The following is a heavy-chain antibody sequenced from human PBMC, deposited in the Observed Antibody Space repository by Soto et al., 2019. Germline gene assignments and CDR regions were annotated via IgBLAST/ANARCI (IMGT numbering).Heavy chain of an antibody. V-gene: IGHV1-3*01. Sequence: GASVKVSCKASGYTFTSYAMHWVRQAPGQRLEWMGWINAGNGNTKYSQKFQGRVTITRDTSASTAYMELSSLRTEDTAVYYCIRGPYGSGSYSEAGFDYWGQGTLVTVSS. CDR3: IRGPYGSGSYSEAGFDY. D-gene: IGHD3-10*01. CDR1: GYTFTSYA. CDR2: INAGNGNT. J-gene: IGHJ4*02.